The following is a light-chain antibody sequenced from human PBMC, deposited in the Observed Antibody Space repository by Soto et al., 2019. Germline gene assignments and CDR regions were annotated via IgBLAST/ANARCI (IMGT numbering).Light chain of an antibody. V-gene: IGLV2-14*03. J-gene: IGLJ1*01. CDR3: SSYTSDTTGV. CDR2: DVT. CDR1: SCDVGGYNY. Sequence: QPALTQPASVSGAPGQSIAISCTGTSCDVGGYNYVSWYQQHPGKAPKLMIYDVTTRPSGVSNRFSGSKSGNTAALTISGLQAEDEADYYCSSYTSDTTGVFGTGTKVTVL.